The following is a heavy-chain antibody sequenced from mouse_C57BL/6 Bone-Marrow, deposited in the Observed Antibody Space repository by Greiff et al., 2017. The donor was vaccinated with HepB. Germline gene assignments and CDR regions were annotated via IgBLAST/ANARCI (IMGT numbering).Heavy chain of an antibody. Sequence: EVKLVESGPELVKPGASVKISCKASGYSFTDYNMNWVKQSNGKSLEWIGVINPNYGTTSYNQKFKGKATLTVDQSSSTAYMQLNSLTSEDSAVYYCASDYYGSSSAWFAYWGQGTLVTVSA. D-gene: IGHD1-1*01. CDR2: INPNYGTT. J-gene: IGHJ3*01. CDR3: ASDYYGSSSAWFAY. CDR1: GYSFTDYN. V-gene: IGHV1-39*01.